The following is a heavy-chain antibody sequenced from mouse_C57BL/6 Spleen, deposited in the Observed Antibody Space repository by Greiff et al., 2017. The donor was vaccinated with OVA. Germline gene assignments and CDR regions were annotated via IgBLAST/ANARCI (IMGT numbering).Heavy chain of an antibody. CDR1: GYAFSSSW. Sequence: QVQLQQSGPELVKPGASVKISCKASGYAFSSSWMNWVKQRPGKGLEWIGRIYPGDGDTNYNGKFKGKATLTADKSSSTAYMQLSSLTSEDSAVYFCANYYSNYGDAMDYWGQGTSVTVSS. D-gene: IGHD2-5*01. J-gene: IGHJ4*01. V-gene: IGHV1-82*01. CDR2: IYPGDGDT. CDR3: ANYYSNYGDAMDY.